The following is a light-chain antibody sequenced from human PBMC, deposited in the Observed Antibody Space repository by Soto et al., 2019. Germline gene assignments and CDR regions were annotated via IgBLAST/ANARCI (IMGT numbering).Light chain of an antibody. V-gene: IGLV2-8*01. Sequence: QSALTQPPSASGSPGQSVTISCTGTSSDVGGYNYVSWYQQHPGKAPKLMIYEVSNRPSGVPDRFSGSTSGNTASLTVSGLQAEDEADYYCSSYAGSNNFVFGTGTKLTVL. J-gene: IGLJ1*01. CDR2: EVS. CDR3: SSYAGSNNFV. CDR1: SSDVGGYNY.